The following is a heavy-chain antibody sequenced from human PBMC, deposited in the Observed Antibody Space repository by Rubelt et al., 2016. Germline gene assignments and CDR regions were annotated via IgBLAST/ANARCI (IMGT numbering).Heavy chain of an antibody. V-gene: IGHV4-4*07. CDR3: ARAVDTAMVTAYYYYGMDV. Sequence: QVQLQESGPGLVKPSETLSLTCTVSGGSISSYYWSWIRQPAGKGLAWIGRIYTSGSTNYNPSLKSRVPMSVDTSKNQFSPKLSSVTAADTAVYYCARAVDTAMVTAYYYYGMDVWGQGTTVTVSS. CDR1: GGSISSYY. J-gene: IGHJ6*02. CDR2: IYTSGST. D-gene: IGHD5-18*01.